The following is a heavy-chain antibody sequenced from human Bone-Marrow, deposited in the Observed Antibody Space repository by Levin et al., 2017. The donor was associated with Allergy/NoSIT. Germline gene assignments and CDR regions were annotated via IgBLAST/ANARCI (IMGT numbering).Heavy chain of an antibody. D-gene: IGHD2-2*01. CDR3: ARDLVTSMTPY. Sequence: AGESLKISCAASGFTFRSFAMHWVRQAPGKGLEWVAVISYDGSKKFYADSVKGRFTISRDTSTNILYLQMNSLRSEDTAVYYCARDLVTSMTPYWGQGTQVTVSS. CDR2: ISYDGSKK. J-gene: IGHJ4*02. CDR1: GFTFRSFA. V-gene: IGHV3-30*04.